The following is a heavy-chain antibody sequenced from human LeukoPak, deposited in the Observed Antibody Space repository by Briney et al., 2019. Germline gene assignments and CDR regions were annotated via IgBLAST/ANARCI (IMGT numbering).Heavy chain of an antibody. CDR2: IYYSGST. D-gene: IGHD5-18*01. J-gene: IGHJ4*02. CDR1: GGSISSYY. V-gene: IGHV4-59*01. Sequence: PSETLSLTCTVSGGSISSYYWSWIRQPPGKGLEWIGYIYYSGSTNYNPSLKSRVTISVDTSKNQFSLKLSSVTAADTAVYYCATVDTAMVTFEFDYWGQGTLVTVSS. CDR3: ATVDTAMVTFEFDY.